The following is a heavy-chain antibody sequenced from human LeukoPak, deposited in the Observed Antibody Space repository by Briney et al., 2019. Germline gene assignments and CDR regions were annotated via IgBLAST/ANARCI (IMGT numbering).Heavy chain of an antibody. Sequence: PGGSLRPSCSASGFTFSNYWMSWVRQAPGEGLEWVANIKQDESEKYYVDSVKGRFTISRDNAKSSLYLQMNSLRAEDTAVYYCARALDSSSSRYQAFEEWGQGTLVTVSS. CDR3: ARALDSSSSRYQAFEE. V-gene: IGHV3-7*01. CDR2: IKQDESEK. CDR1: GFTFSNYW. D-gene: IGHD2-2*01. J-gene: IGHJ4*02.